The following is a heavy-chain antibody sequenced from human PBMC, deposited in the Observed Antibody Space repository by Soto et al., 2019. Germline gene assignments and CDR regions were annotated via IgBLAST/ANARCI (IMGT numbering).Heavy chain of an antibody. V-gene: IGHV1-69*13. CDR2: ITPMFGTP. J-gene: IGHJ4*02. D-gene: IGHD3-22*01. CDR1: GGTFSRYT. CDR3: ARDGTLYDSSAYYYLY. Sequence: SVKVSCKASGGTFSRYTITWVRQAPGQGLEWMGGITPMFGTPNYAQKFQGRVTITADESTSTAYMELSSLRSEDTAMYYCARDGTLYDSSAYYYLYWGRGTLVTV.